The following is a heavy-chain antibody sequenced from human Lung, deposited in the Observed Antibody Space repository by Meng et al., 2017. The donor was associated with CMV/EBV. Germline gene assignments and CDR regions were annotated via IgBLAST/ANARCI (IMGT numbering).Heavy chain of an antibody. V-gene: IGHV4-34*01. Sequence: GSLRLXFAVYGESLSGYYWTWIRQPPGKGLEWIGEISHSGTTNYNPSLKSRVFISVDTSKNQLSLNLTPVTAADTAVYYCARARLSSRSMDFWGQGTPVTVSS. J-gene: IGHJ6*02. CDR3: ARARLSSRSMDF. CDR1: GESLSGYY. D-gene: IGHD2/OR15-2a*01. CDR2: ISHSGTT.